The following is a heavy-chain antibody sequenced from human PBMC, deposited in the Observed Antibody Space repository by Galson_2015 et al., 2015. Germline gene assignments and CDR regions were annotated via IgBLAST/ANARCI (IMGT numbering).Heavy chain of an antibody. D-gene: IGHD1-1*01. CDR1: GFTFSSYG. CDR3: AKDPLGTTGTADYYYGMDV. CDR2: ISYDGSNK. V-gene: IGHV3-30*18. Sequence: SLRLSCAASGFTFSSYGMHWVRQAPGKGLEWVAVISYDGSNKYYADSVKGRFTISRDNSKNTLYLQMNSLRAEDTAVYYCAKDPLGTTGTADYYYGMDVWGQGTTVTVSS. J-gene: IGHJ6*02.